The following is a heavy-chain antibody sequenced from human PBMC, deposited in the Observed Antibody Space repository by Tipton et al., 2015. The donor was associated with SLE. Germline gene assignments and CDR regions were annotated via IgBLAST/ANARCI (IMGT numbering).Heavy chain of an antibody. CDR3: ARTAPSGAVGWYFDL. CDR1: GGSISNYY. V-gene: IGHV4-59*01. J-gene: IGHJ2*01. Sequence: TLSLTCTVSGGSISNYYWSWIRQPPGKGLYWIGYIYYSGSTNYNPSLKSRVTISVDTSKNQFSLKLSSVTAADTALYYCARTAPSGAVGWYFDLWGRGTLDTVSS. D-gene: IGHD2-15*01. CDR2: IYYSGST.